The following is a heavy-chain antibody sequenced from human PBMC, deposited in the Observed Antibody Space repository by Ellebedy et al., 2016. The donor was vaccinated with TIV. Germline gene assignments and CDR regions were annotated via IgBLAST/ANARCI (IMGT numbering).Heavy chain of an antibody. CDR3: AKDWGIDYYYMDV. CDR2: ISGSGVTT. V-gene: IGHV3-23*01. Sequence: GESLKISXAASGFPFINYAMSWVRQAPGKGLEWVSAISGSGVTTYYADSVKGRFTISRDNSKNTLYLQLNSLSAEDTAVYYCAKDWGIDYYYMDVWGKGTTVTVSS. CDR1: GFPFINYA. D-gene: IGHD3-16*01. J-gene: IGHJ6*03.